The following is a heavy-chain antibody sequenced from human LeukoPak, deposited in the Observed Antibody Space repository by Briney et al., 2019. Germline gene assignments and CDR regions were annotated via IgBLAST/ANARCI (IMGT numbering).Heavy chain of an antibody. J-gene: IGHJ4*02. CDR2: ITGSGDST. Sequence: GGSLRLSCAASGFIFRNYAMSWVRQAPGKGLEWLSAITGSGDSTYYADSVKGRFTISRDNSKNTLYVEMNTLRAEDTAVYYCAKWGDYDILTGYYVSDFWGQGTLVTVSS. V-gene: IGHV3-23*01. CDR3: AKWGDYDILTGYYVSDF. CDR1: GFIFRNYA. D-gene: IGHD3-9*01.